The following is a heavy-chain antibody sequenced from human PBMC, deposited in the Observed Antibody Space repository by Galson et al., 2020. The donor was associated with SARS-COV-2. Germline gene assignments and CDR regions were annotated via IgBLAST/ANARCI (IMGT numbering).Heavy chain of an antibody. J-gene: IGHJ4*02. CDR1: GFTFDDYG. D-gene: IGHD6-6*01. Sequence: GGSLRLSCAASGFTFDDYGMSWVRQVPGKGLEWVSGINWNGGSTGYADPVKGRFTISRDNAKNSLYLQMNSRRAEDTALYHCARVNRPTAPYYYDCWGQGTLVTGSS. V-gene: IGHV3-20*01. CDR2: INWNGGST. CDR3: ARVNRPTAPYYYDC.